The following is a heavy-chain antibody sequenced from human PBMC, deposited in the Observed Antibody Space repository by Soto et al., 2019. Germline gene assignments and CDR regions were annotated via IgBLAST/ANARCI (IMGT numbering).Heavy chain of an antibody. D-gene: IGHD3-22*01. CDR3: AREIYDSSGYYAPFDY. CDR2: FSIISITL. Sequence: GGSLRLSCAASGFTFSSYSMNWVRQAPGKGLEWVLYFSIISITLYYADSLKGLFTISRDNAKNSLFLQLNSLRAEDTAFFYCAREIYDSSGYYAPFDYWGQGTLVTVSS. V-gene: IGHV3-48*01. J-gene: IGHJ4*02. CDR1: GFTFSSYS.